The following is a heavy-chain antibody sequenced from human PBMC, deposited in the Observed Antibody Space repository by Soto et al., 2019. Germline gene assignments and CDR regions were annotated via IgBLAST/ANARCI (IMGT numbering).Heavy chain of an antibody. Sequence: LRLSCAASGFTFSSYWMSWVRQAPGKGLEWVANIKQDGSEKYYVDSVKGRFTISRDNAKNSLYLQMNSLRAEDTAVYYCARDLGYSSGWYGSGMDVWGQGTTVTVSS. V-gene: IGHV3-7*03. J-gene: IGHJ6*02. D-gene: IGHD6-19*01. CDR2: IKQDGSEK. CDR1: GFTFSSYW. CDR3: ARDLGYSSGWYGSGMDV.